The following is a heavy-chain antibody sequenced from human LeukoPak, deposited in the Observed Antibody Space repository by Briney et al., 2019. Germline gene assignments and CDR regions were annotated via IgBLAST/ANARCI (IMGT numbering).Heavy chain of an antibody. CDR2: IYPGDSDT. J-gene: IGHJ1*01. D-gene: IGHD3-10*01. CDR1: GYSFTSYW. Sequence: HGESLKISCKGSGYSFTSYWIGWVRQMPGKGLEWMGIIYPGDSDTRYSPSFQGQVTISADKSISTAYVQWSSLKASDTAMYYCATYAGTSSKYFQHWGQGTLVTVSS. V-gene: IGHV5-51*01. CDR3: ATYAGTSSKYFQH.